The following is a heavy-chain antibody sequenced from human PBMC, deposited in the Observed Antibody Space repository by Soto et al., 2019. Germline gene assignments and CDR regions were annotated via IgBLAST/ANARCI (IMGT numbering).Heavy chain of an antibody. CDR1: GFTFGDYA. J-gene: IGHJ3*02. V-gene: IGHV3-49*04. CDR2: IRSKAYGGTT. D-gene: IGHD5-12*01. Sequence: GGSLRLSCTASGFTFGDYAMSWVRQAPGKGLEWVGFIRSKAYGGTTEYAASEKGRFTISRDDSKSIAYLEVNGLKTEDTAVYFCTRGPRDGYNHDAFDIWGQGTMVTVSS. CDR3: TRGPRDGYNHDAFDI.